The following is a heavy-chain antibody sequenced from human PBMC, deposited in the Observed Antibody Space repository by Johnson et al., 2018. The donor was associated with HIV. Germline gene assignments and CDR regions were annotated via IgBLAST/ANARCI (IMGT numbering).Heavy chain of an antibody. V-gene: IGHV3-49*03. J-gene: IGHJ3*02. Sequence: VQLVESGGGLVQPGRSLRLSCAASGFTFDDYAMSWFRQAPGKGLEWVGFIRSKAYGGTTEYAASVKGRFTISRDNSKNTLYLEMNSLKAEDTALYFCAKDLGDYGDSGRYVFDIWGQGTMVTVSS. CDR2: IRSKAYGGTT. CDR3: AKDLGDYGDSGRYVFDI. CDR1: GFTFDDYA. D-gene: IGHD4-17*01.